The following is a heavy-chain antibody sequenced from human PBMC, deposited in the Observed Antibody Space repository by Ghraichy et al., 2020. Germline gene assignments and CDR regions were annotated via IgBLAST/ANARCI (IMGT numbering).Heavy chain of an antibody. J-gene: IGHJ6*01. CDR3: AKERDTSGNYSFRGDYYGMDV. CDR2: TSYDGNKK. D-gene: IGHD3-22*01. V-gene: IGHV3-30*18. Sequence: GGSLRLSCAASGFTFSRYDMHWVRQAPGKGLEWVAVTSYDGNKKNYADSVKGRFTNTSESSKNTLYLKMNSLRAEDTAVYYCAKERDTSGNYSFRGDYYGMDVWGQGTTGTVPS. CDR1: GFTFSRYD.